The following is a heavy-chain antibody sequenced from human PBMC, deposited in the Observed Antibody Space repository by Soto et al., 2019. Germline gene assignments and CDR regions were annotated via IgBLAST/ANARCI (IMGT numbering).Heavy chain of an antibody. Sequence: ASVKVSCKASGYTFTSYGISWVRQAPGQGLEWMGWISAYNGNTNYAQKLQGRVTMTTDTSTSTAYRELRSLRSDDTAVYYCARVLAARAFFDYWGQGTLVTVPS. CDR1: GYTFTSYG. D-gene: IGHD6-6*01. V-gene: IGHV1-18*01. CDR2: ISAYNGNT. CDR3: ARVLAARAFFDY. J-gene: IGHJ4*02.